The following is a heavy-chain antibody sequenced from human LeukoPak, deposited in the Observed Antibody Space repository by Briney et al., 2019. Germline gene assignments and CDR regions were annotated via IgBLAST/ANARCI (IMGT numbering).Heavy chain of an antibody. CDR3: ARMYSGSYYDWFDP. CDR1: GYTFTSYG. Sequence: ASMKVSCKASGYTFTSYGISWVRQAPGQGLEWMGWISAYNGNTNYAQKLQGRVTMTTDTSTSTAYMELRSLRSDDTAVYYCARMYSGSYYDWFDPWGQGTLVTVSS. CDR2: ISAYNGNT. J-gene: IGHJ5*02. V-gene: IGHV1-18*01. D-gene: IGHD1-26*01.